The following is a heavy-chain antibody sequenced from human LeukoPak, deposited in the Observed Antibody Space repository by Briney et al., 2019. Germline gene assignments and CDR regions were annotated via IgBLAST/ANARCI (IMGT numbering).Heavy chain of an antibody. CDR3: ATDLGEGTAMVSFDY. CDR2: FDPEDGET. D-gene: IGHD5-18*01. Sequence: ASVKVSCKVSGYTLTELSMHWVRQAPGKGLEWMGGFDPEDGETIYAQKFQGRVTMTEDTSTDTAYMELSSLRSEDTAVYYCATDLGEGTAMVSFDYWGQGTLVTVSS. V-gene: IGHV1-24*01. J-gene: IGHJ4*02. CDR1: GYTLTELS.